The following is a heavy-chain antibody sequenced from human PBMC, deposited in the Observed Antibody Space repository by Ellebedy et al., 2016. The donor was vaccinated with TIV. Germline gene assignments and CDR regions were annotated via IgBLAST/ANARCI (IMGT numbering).Heavy chain of an antibody. CDR1: GYTFSTQG. CDR3: AREVYGDSLNWFDP. J-gene: IGHJ5*02. Sequence: ASVKVSCKASGYTFSTQGISWVRQAPGQGLERMGWVSPYNGYAGYAQRFRDRVTMTADTSTSTAYMELNSLRSDDTAVYYCAREVYGDSLNWFDPWGQGTLVTVSS. V-gene: IGHV1-18*01. CDR2: VSPYNGYA. D-gene: IGHD4-17*01.